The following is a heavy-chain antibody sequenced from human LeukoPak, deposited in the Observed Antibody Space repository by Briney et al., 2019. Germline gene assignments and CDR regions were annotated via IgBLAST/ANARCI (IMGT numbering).Heavy chain of an antibody. CDR3: ARDREVEMATHDAFDI. CDR1: GGSFSGYY. V-gene: IGHV4-34*01. Sequence: SETLSLTCAVYGGSFSGYYWSWIRQPPGKGLEWIGEINHSGSTNYNPSLKSRVTISVDTSKNQFSLKLSSVTAADTAVYYCARDREVEMATHDAFDIWGQGTMVTVSS. CDR2: INHSGST. D-gene: IGHD5-24*01. J-gene: IGHJ3*02.